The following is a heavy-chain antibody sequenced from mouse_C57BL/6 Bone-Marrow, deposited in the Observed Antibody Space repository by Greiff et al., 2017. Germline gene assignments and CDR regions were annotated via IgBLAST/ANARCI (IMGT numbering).Heavy chain of an antibody. J-gene: IGHJ2*01. V-gene: IGHV14-4*01. CDR3: TSYYGGG. Sequence: VQLKESGAELVRPGASVKLSCTASGFNIKDDYMHWVKQRPEQGLEWIGWIDPEKGDTEYASKFQGKATITADTSSNTAYLQLSSLTSEDTAVYYGTSYYGGGWGQGTTLTVSS. CDR1: GFNIKDDY. D-gene: IGHD1-1*01. CDR2: IDPEKGDT.